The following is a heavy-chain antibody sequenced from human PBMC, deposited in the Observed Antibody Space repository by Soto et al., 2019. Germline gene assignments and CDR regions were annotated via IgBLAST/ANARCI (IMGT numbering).Heavy chain of an antibody. CDR3: ARGQRIGVITTWFDY. V-gene: IGHV4-34*01. CDR2: INHSGSS. D-gene: IGHD3-22*01. Sequence: SETLSLTCAVYIGSFSGYYWNWIRQPPGKGLEWIGEINHSGSSNYNPSLKSRVTISVDTSKNQFSLKLSSVTAADTAVYYCARGQRIGVITTWFDYWGQGTLVTSPQ. CDR1: IGSFSGYY. J-gene: IGHJ4*02.